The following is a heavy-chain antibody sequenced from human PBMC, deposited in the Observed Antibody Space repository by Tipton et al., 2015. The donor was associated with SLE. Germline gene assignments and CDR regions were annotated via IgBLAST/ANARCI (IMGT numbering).Heavy chain of an antibody. CDR2: IYYSGST. CDR3: ARGPYYYMDV. CDR1: NGSISSSPYY. V-gene: IGHV4-39*07. J-gene: IGHJ6*03. Sequence: TLSLTCTVSNGSISSSPYYWGWIRQSPGKGLEWVGSIYYSGSTYYNPSLKSRVTISADTSRNQCSLNLTSVTAADTAVYYCARGPYYYMDVWGKGTTVTVSS.